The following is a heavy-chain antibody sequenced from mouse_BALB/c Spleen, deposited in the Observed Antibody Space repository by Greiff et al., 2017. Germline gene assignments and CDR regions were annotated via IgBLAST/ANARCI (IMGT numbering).Heavy chain of an antibody. J-gene: IGHJ1*01. D-gene: IGHD1-1*01. V-gene: IGHV5-6-2*01. CDR1: GFTFSSYY. Sequence: EVKLVESGGGLVKLGGSLKLSCAASGFTFSSYYMSWVRQTPEKRLELVAAINSNGGSTYYPDTVKGRFTISRDNAKNTLYLQMSSLKSEDTALYYCARSAYYYGSSSLWYFDVWGAGTTVTVSS. CDR3: ARSAYYYGSSSLWYFDV. CDR2: INSNGGST.